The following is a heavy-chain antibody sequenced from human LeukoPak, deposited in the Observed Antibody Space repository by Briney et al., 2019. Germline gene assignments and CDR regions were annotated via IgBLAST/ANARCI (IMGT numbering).Heavy chain of an antibody. Sequence: SETLSLTCTVSGGSTSSDYWSWIRQSREKGLEWVGYVYNSGDTGKNPSLKSRVTILLDTSKNQCPLKLTSVSAADTAVYYCARLKLGAYFDLWGRGTLVTVSS. CDR3: ARLKLGAYFDL. V-gene: IGHV4-59*08. D-gene: IGHD3-16*01. CDR1: GGSTSSDY. CDR2: VYNSGDT. J-gene: IGHJ2*01.